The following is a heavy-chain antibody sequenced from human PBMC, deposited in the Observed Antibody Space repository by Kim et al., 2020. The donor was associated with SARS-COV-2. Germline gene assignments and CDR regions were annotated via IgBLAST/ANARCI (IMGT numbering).Heavy chain of an antibody. CDR2: ISQSGSA. D-gene: IGHD1-26*01. CDR1: GGSISSGGFS. J-gene: IGHJ2*01. V-gene: IGHV4-30-2*01. CDR3: ANRNLLGEAIRFFDL. Sequence: SETLSLTCAVSGGSISSGGFSFSWIRQPPGKGLELIGFISQSGSAYYNPSLKGRVSISLESKRQFSLTLNSMTAADTAVYFCANRNLLGEAIRFFDLWGR.